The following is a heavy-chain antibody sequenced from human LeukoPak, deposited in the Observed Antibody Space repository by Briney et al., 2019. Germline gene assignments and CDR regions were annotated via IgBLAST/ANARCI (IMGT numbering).Heavy chain of an antibody. Sequence: SVKVSCKASGGTFSSYAISWVRQAPGQGLEWMGGIIPIFGTANYAQKFQGRVTITADKSTSTAYMELSSLRSEDTAVYYCARGPPRWFGELGPYYYYMDVWGKGTTVTISS. V-gene: IGHV1-69*06. CDR3: ARGPPRWFGELGPYYYYMDV. CDR1: GGTFSSYA. J-gene: IGHJ6*03. D-gene: IGHD3-10*01. CDR2: IIPIFGTA.